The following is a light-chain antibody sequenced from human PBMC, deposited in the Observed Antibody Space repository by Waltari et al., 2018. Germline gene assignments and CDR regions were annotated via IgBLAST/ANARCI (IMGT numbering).Light chain of an antibody. CDR2: VNSDGSH. V-gene: IGLV4-69*01. Sequence: QLVLTPSPSASASLGASVKLTCTLSSGHSSNVIAWHQQQPLKGPRYLMKVNSDGSHRKGDDLPDRFSGSSSGAERYLTISSLQSEDEADYYCQTGGHGTWVFGGGTKLTVL. CDR1: SGHSSNV. J-gene: IGLJ3*02. CDR3: QTGGHGTWV.